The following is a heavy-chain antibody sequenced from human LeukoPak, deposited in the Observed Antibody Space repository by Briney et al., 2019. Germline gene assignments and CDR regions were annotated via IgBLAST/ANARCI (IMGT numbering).Heavy chain of an antibody. CDR2: INPSGGST. CDR1: GYTFTSYY. Sequence: ASVKVSCKASGYTFTSYYMHWARQAPGQGLEWMGIINPSGGSTSYAQKFQGRVTMTRDTSTSTVYMELSSLRSEDTAVYYCARDSPLKRSAYYDSSGYYFYPGRGSRVLFADWGQGTLVTVSS. CDR3: ARDSPLKRSAYYDSSGYYFYPGRGSRVLFAD. V-gene: IGHV1-46*01. J-gene: IGHJ4*02. D-gene: IGHD3-22*01.